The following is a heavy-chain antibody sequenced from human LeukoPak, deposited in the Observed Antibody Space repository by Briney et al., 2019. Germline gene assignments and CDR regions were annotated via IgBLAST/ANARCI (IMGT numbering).Heavy chain of an antibody. J-gene: IGHJ4*02. CDR2: ISAYNGNT. CDR1: GGTFSSYA. D-gene: IGHD2-8*01. Sequence: ASVKVSCKASGGTFSSYAISWVRQAPGQGLEWMGWISAYNGNTNYAQKLQGRVTMTTDTSTSTAYMELRSLRSDDTAVYYCARDREEDIVLMVYAMPDYWGQGTLVTVSS. V-gene: IGHV1-18*01. CDR3: ARDREEDIVLMVYAMPDY.